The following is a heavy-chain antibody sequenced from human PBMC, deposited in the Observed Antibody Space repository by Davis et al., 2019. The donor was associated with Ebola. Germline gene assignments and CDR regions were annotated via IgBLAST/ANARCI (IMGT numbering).Heavy chain of an antibody. Sequence: PGGSLRLSCAASGFTFSSYAMSWVRQAPGKGLEWVAVISYDGSNKYYADSVKGRFTISRDNSKNTLYLQMNSLRAEDTAVYYCAKSTTVTTGFYYYYYGMDVWGQGTLVTVSS. CDR2: ISYDGSNK. D-gene: IGHD4-17*01. J-gene: IGHJ6*02. CDR1: GFTFSSYA. CDR3: AKSTTVTTGFYYYYYGMDV. V-gene: IGHV3-30-3*02.